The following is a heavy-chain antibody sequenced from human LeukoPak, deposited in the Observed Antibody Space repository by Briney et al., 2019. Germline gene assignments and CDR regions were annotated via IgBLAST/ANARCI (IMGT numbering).Heavy chain of an antibody. CDR3: ARHLRYLDSVPDFDY. Sequence: SETLSLTCTVSGSSISSSNFYWGWIRQSPGKGLEWIGSIYYSGSTYYNPSLKRRVTISVDTSKNQLSLKLNSVTAADTAVYYCARHLRYLDSVPDFDYWGQGTLVTVSS. CDR1: GSSISSSNFY. D-gene: IGHD3-9*01. V-gene: IGHV4-39*01. CDR2: IYYSGST. J-gene: IGHJ4*02.